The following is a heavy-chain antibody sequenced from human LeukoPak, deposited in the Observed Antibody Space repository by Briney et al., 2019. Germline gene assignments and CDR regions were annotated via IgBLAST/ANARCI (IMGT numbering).Heavy chain of an antibody. D-gene: IGHD5-18*01. CDR2: MDQDGTEK. CDR1: GFTFSTYW. Sequence: GGSLRLSCAASGFTFSTYWMSWVRQAPGKGPEWVANMDQDGTEKNYVDSVKGRFTISRDNANNLLYVQMNSLRAEDTAVYYCARDRGYSTFDIWGQGTMVTVSS. CDR3: ARDRGYSTFDI. J-gene: IGHJ3*02. V-gene: IGHV3-7*05.